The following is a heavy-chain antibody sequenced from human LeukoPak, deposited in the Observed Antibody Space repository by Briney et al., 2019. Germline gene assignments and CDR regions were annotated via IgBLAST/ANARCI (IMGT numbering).Heavy chain of an antibody. Sequence: SGGSLRLSCAASGFTFKTSGMHWVRQAPGKGLEWVSFITFDGRNKYYPDSLRGRFTVSRDNSKDTMYLQMDTVRPEDTAVYYCARDPNPPRFSSWHADYWGQGTLVTVSS. CDR3: ARDPNPPRFSSWHADY. CDR2: ITFDGRNK. D-gene: IGHD6-13*01. CDR1: GFTFKTSG. V-gene: IGHV3-30*19. J-gene: IGHJ4*02.